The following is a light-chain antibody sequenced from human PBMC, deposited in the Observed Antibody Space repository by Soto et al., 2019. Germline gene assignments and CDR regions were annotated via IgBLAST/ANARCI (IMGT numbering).Light chain of an antibody. Sequence: QSVLTQPPSVSGAPGQRVTISCTGISSNIGAGYDVHWYHQLPGTAPKLLIYVNSNRPSGVPDRFSGSKSGTSASLAITGLQAEDEADYYCQSYDSSLSGYVFGTGTKLTVL. CDR1: SSNIGAGYD. J-gene: IGLJ1*01. CDR2: VNS. CDR3: QSYDSSLSGYV. V-gene: IGLV1-40*01.